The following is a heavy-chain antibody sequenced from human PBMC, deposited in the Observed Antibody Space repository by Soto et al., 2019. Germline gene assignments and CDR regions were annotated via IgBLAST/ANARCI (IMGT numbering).Heavy chain of an antibody. CDR1: GGSISSGGYS. Sequence: QLQLQESGSGLVKPSQTLSLTCAVSGGSISSGGYSWSWIRQPPGKGLEWIGYIYHSGSTYNPSLKSRVTISVDRSKNQFSLKLSSVTAADTAVYYCARGSWDCSSTSCYRYFDYWGQGTLVTVSS. V-gene: IGHV4-30-2*01. D-gene: IGHD2-2*01. CDR3: ARGSWDCSSTSCYRYFDY. J-gene: IGHJ4*02. CDR2: IYHSGST.